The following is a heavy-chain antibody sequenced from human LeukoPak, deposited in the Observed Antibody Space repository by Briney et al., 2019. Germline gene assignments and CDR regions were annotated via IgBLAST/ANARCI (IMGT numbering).Heavy chain of an antibody. D-gene: IGHD6-13*01. CDR1: GFTFSSYG. J-gene: IGHJ5*02. CDR3: ARERGALYSSSWYNWFDP. Sequence: QPGGSLRLSCAASGFTFSSYGMHWVPQAPGKGLEWVAVIWYDGSNKYYADSVKGRFTISRDNSKNTLYLQMNSLRAEDTAVYYCARERGALYSSSWYNWFDPWGQGTLVTVSS. V-gene: IGHV3-33*01. CDR2: IWYDGSNK.